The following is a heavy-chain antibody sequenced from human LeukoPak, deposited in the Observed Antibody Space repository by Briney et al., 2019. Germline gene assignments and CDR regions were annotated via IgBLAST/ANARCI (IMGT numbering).Heavy chain of an antibody. CDR2: ISYDGSNK. CDR1: GFTFSRHG. J-gene: IGHJ6*03. V-gene: IGHV3-30*03. Sequence: GGSLRLSCAASGFTFSRHGMHWVRQAPGKGLEWVAVISYDGSNKHYADSVKGRFTISRDNSKNTLYLQMNSLRAEDTAVYYCARAYSGTYGLGYYYMDVWGKGTTVTISS. CDR3: ARAYSGTYGLGYYYMDV. D-gene: IGHD1-26*01.